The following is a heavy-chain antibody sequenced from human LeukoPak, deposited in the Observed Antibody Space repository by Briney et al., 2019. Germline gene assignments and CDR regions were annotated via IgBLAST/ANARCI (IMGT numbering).Heavy chain of an antibody. V-gene: IGHV3-20*04. CDR3: AKDRRGRYYDSSGYYYFDY. Sequence: PGGSLRLSCAASGFTFDDYGMSWVRQTPGKGLEWVSGINWNGGSTAYADSVKGRFTISRDNAKNSLYLQMNSLRAEDTAVYYCAKDRRGRYYDSSGYYYFDYWGQGTLVTVSS. CDR1: GFTFDDYG. J-gene: IGHJ4*02. D-gene: IGHD3-22*01. CDR2: INWNGGST.